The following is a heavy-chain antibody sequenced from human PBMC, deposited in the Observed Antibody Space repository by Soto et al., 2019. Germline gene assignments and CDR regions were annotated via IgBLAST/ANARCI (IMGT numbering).Heavy chain of an antibody. D-gene: IGHD3-22*01. V-gene: IGHV4-39*01. CDR3: ASFPRITMIVVVRKAFAI. CDR2: IYYSGST. J-gene: IGHJ3*02. Sequence: SETLSLTCTVSGGSISSSSYYWGWIRQPPGKGLEWIGSIYYSGSTYYNPSLKSRVTISVDTSKNQFSLKLSSVTAADTAVYYCASFPRITMIVVVRKAFAIWGQGTMVT. CDR1: GGSISSSSYY.